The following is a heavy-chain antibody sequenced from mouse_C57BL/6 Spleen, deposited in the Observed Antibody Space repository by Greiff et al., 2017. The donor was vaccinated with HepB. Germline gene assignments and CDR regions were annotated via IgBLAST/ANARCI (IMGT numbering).Heavy chain of an antibody. V-gene: IGHV1-64*01. D-gene: IGHD4-1*01. CDR2: IHPNSGST. CDR1: GYTFTSYW. CDR3: ARGPYWDEEDYFDY. J-gene: IGHJ2*01. Sequence: QVQLQQPGAELVKPGASVKLSCKASGYTFTSYWMHWVKQRPGQGLEWIGMIHPNSGSTNYNEKFKSKATLTVDKSSSTAYMQLSSLTSEDSAVYYSARGPYWDEEDYFDYWGQGTTLTVSS.